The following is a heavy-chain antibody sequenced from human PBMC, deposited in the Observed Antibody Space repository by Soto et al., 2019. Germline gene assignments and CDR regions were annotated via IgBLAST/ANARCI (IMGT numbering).Heavy chain of an antibody. CDR1: GFTFSSYA. V-gene: IGHV3-23*01. Sequence: EVQLLESGGGLVQPGGSLRLSCAASGFTFSSYAMSWVRQAPGKGLEWVSAISGSGGSTYYADSVKGRFTISRDNSKNTLYLQVNSLRAEDTAVYYCAVELEWSSGNRDEWGQGTLVTVSS. CDR2: ISGSGGST. D-gene: IGHD5-18*01. J-gene: IGHJ4*02. CDR3: AVELEWSSGNRDE.